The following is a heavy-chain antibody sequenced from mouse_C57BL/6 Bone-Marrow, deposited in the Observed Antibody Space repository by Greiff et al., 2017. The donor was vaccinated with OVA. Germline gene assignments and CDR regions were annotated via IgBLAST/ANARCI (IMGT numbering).Heavy chain of an antibody. D-gene: IGHD2-1*01. J-gene: IGHJ2*01. CDR3: ARRTTMVTRYYFDY. Sequence: EVKLQQSGPELVKPGASVKISCKASGYTFTDYYMNWVKQSHGKSLEWIGDINPNNGGTSYNQKFKGKATLTVDKSSSTAYMELRSLTSEDSAVYYCARRTTMVTRYYFDYWGQGTTLTVSS. CDR2: INPNNGGT. V-gene: IGHV1-26*01. CDR1: GYTFTDYY.